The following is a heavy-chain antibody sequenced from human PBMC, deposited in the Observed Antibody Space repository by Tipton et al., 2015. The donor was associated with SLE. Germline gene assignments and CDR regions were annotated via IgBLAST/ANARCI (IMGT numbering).Heavy chain of an antibody. CDR2: ISYDGSNK. Sequence: SLRLSCAASGFTFNNYPMHWVRQAPGKGLEWVALISYDGSNKCYADSVIGRFTISRDNSKNTLYLQMHSLRAEDTAVYYCAGEGYYYDGSADYWGQGTLVTVSS. CDR1: GFTFNNYP. J-gene: IGHJ4*02. V-gene: IGHV3-30*04. CDR3: AGEGYYYDGSADY. D-gene: IGHD3-22*01.